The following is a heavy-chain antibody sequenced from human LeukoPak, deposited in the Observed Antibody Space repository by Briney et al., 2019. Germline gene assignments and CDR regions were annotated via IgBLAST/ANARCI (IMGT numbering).Heavy chain of an antibody. CDR1: GGSISSCY. CDR2: IYYSGST. D-gene: IGHD6-19*01. J-gene: IGHJ4*02. V-gene: IGHV4-59*01. Sequence: PSETLSLTCTVSGGSISSCYWSWIRQPPGKGLEWIGYIYYSGSTNYNPSLKSRVTISVDTSKNQFSLKLSSVTAADTAVYYCASNGRYSSGWYGFDYWGQGTLVTVSS. CDR3: ASNGRYSSGWYGFDY.